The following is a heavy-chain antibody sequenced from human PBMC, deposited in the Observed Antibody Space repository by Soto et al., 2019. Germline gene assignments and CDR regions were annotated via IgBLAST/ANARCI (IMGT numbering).Heavy chain of an antibody. CDR2: IIPIFGKA. Sequence: QVQLVQSGAEVKKPGSSVKVSCKAAGGTFSSYSINWVRQAPGQGLEWMGEIIPIFGKANYAQKFQGRVTITADESTSTASMELSSLRSEDTAVYYCARDGGRHSGGIDYWGQGTLVTVSS. CDR1: GGTFSSYS. J-gene: IGHJ4*02. V-gene: IGHV1-69*01. D-gene: IGHD1-26*01. CDR3: ARDGGRHSGGIDY.